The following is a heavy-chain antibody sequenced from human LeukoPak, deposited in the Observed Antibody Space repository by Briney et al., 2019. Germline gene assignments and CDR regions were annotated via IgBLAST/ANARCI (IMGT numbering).Heavy chain of an antibody. Sequence: GGSLRLSCAASGFTFSDYYMSWIRQAPGKGLEWVAFIRYDGSNKYYADSVKGRFTISRDNSKNTLYLQMNSLRAEDTAVYYCAKASGYSSGWYAFDYWGQGTLVTVSS. V-gene: IGHV3-30*02. J-gene: IGHJ4*02. CDR1: GFTFSDYY. CDR2: IRYDGSNK. CDR3: AKASGYSSGWYAFDY. D-gene: IGHD6-19*01.